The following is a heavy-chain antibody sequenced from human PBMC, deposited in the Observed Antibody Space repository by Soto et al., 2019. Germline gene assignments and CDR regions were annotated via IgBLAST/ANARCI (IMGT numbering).Heavy chain of an antibody. J-gene: IGHJ4*02. CDR2: INHSGST. CDR3: ASPYDILTGYYI. CDR1: GGSFSGYY. Sequence: SETLSLTCAVYGGSFSGYYRSWIRQPPGKGLEWIGEINHSGSTNYNPSLKSRVTISVDTSKNQFSLKLSSVTAADTAVYYCASPYDILTGYYIWGQGTLVTVSS. V-gene: IGHV4-34*01. D-gene: IGHD3-9*01.